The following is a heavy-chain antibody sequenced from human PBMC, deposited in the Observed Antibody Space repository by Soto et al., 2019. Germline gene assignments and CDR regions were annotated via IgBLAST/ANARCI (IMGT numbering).Heavy chain of an antibody. CDR2: INAGNGNR. J-gene: IGHJ3*02. Sequence: QVPLVQSGAEVKKPGASVKVSCKASGYTFTTYAMHWVRQAPGQRLEWMAWINAGNGNRKYSQKFQGRVTITRDTSASTTYMELSSLSSEDTAVYYCAREGCTNGVCYDAAFDIWGQGTMVTVSS. CDR1: GYTFTTYA. D-gene: IGHD2-8*01. CDR3: AREGCTNGVCYDAAFDI. V-gene: IGHV1-3*01.